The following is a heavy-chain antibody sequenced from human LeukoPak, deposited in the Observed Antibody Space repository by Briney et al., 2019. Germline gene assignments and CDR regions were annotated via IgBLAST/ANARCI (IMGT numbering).Heavy chain of an antibody. CDR3: ARDRLPGLFDY. CDR1: GFTVSSNY. J-gene: IGHJ4*02. D-gene: IGHD5-18*01. CDR2: IYSGGST. Sequence: GGSLRLSCAASGFTVSSNYMSWVRQAPGKGLEWVSVIYSGGSTYYADSVKGRFTISRDNSKNTLYLQMNSLRAEDTAVYYCARDRLPGLFDYWGQGTLVTVSS. V-gene: IGHV3-53*01.